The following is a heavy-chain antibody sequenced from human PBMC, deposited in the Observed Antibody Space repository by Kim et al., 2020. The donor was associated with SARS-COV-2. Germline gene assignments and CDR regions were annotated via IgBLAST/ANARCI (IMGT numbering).Heavy chain of an antibody. CDR1: GDTISSNSAT. CDR2: TYYRSKWHN. J-gene: IGHJ5*02. CDR3: ATGEPQLAGYWFDP. Sequence: SQTLSLTCAVSGDTISSNSATWNWIRQSPSRGLEWLGRTYYRSKWHNEYAVSVKSRITITPDTSKNQFSLQLNSVTPEDTADYCCATGEPQLAGYWFDPWGQGTLVTVSS. V-gene: IGHV6-1*01. D-gene: IGHD7-27*01.